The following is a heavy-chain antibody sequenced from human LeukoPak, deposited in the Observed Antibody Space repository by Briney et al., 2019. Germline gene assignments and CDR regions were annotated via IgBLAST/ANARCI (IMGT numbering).Heavy chain of an antibody. CDR2: IYYSGST. D-gene: IGHD5-12*01. Sequence: SETLSLTCTVSGGSISSYYWSWIRQPPGKGLEWIGYIYYSGSTNYNPSLKSRVTISVDTSKNQFSLKLSSVTAADTAVYYCAGSGYSGYDLSYWGQGTLATVSS. CDR1: GGSISSYY. V-gene: IGHV4-59*01. CDR3: AGSGYSGYDLSY. J-gene: IGHJ4*02.